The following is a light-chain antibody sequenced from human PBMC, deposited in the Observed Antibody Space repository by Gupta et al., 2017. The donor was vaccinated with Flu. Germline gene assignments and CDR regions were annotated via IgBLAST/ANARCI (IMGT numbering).Light chain of an antibody. CDR2: NVS. V-gene: IGKV1-6*01. CDR1: QDIRNT. Sequence: AIPMTQSPSSLSASVGDRVTITCRASQDIRNTLGWYQQKPGKAPKLLMYNVSALQSGVPSRISGSGSGTYFTLTISILPPEDIATYCCLHDYDYPQSFGGGTKLEIK. CDR3: LHDYDYPQS. J-gene: IGKJ4*01.